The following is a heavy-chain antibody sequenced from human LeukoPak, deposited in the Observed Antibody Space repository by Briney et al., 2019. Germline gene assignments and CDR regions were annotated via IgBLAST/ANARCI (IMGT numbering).Heavy chain of an antibody. CDR1: GFTFSSYW. D-gene: IGHD3-10*01. V-gene: IGHV3-7*03. Sequence: GGSLRLSCAASGFTFSSYWMSWVRQAPGKGLEWVANIKQDGSEKYYVDSVKGRFTISRDNAKNSLYLQMNSLRAEDTAVYYCAREVSYYYGSGSYYKSNYFDYWGQGTLVTVSS. CDR2: IKQDGSEK. J-gene: IGHJ4*02. CDR3: AREVSYYYGSGSYYKSNYFDY.